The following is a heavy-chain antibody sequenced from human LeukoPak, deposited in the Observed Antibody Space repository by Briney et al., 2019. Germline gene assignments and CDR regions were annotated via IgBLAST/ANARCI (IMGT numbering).Heavy chain of an antibody. V-gene: IGHV4-34*01. Sequence: SETLSLTCAVYGGSFSGYYRSWIRQPPGKGLEWIGEINHSGSTNYNPSLKSRVTISVDTSKNQFSLKLSSVTAADTAVYYCARGFRGSSGYYGYWGQGTLVTVSS. CDR2: INHSGST. D-gene: IGHD3-22*01. CDR1: GGSFSGYY. J-gene: IGHJ4*02. CDR3: ARGFRGSSGYYGY.